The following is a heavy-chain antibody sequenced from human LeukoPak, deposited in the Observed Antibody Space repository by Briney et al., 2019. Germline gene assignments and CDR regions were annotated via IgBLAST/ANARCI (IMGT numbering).Heavy chain of an antibody. J-gene: IGHJ5*02. CDR3: ARDRSITIFGVVEYNWFDP. D-gene: IGHD3-3*01. V-gene: IGHV3-48*03. Sequence: GGSLRLSCAASGFTFSSYEMNWVRQAPGKGLEWVSYISSSGSTIYYADSVKGRFTISRDSAKNSLYLQMNSLRAEDTAVYYCARDRSITIFGVVEYNWFDPWGQGTLVTVSS. CDR1: GFTFSSYE. CDR2: ISSSGSTI.